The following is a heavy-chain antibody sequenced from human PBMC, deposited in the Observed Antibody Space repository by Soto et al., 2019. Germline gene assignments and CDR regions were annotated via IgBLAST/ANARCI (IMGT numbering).Heavy chain of an antibody. D-gene: IGHD3-10*01. J-gene: IGHJ4*02. CDR1: GFTVSNNY. CDR3: ATAPGGGGY. Sequence: EVQLVESGGGLIQPGGSLRLSCAVSGFTVSNNYMSWVRQAPGKGLEGVSVIYSGGYTAYGDSVKGRFTISRDNSKKPQFLQRKSRGAAGRAAFYGATAPGGGGYGGQGTLVTVSS. V-gene: IGHV3-53*01. CDR2: IYSGGYT.